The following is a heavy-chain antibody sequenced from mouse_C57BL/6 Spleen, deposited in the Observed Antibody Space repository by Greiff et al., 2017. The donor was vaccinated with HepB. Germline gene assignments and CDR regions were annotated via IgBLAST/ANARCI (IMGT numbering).Heavy chain of an antibody. V-gene: IGHV1-42*01. J-gene: IGHJ2*01. CDR3: ARGGTYYGNSYYFDY. Sequence: EVQLQQSGPELVKPGASVKISCKASGYSFTGYYMNWVKQSPEKSLEWIGEINPSTGGTTYNQKFKAKATLTVDKSSSTAYMQLKSLTSEDSAVYYCARGGTYYGNSYYFDYWGQGTTLTVSS. CDR1: GYSFTGYY. D-gene: IGHD2-10*01. CDR2: INPSTGGT.